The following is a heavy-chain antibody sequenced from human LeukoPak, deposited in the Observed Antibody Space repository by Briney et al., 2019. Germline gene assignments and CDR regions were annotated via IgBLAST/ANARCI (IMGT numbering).Heavy chain of an antibody. CDR1: GFTFSSYW. D-gene: IGHD6-13*01. CDR2: ISSSGSTI. J-gene: IGHJ4*02. Sequence: GGSLRLSCAASGFTFSSYWMSWVRQAPGKGLEWVSYISSSGSTIYYADSVKGRFTISRDNAKNSLYLQMNSLRAEDTAVYYCARDMGQQQLVPDYWGQGTLVTVSS. CDR3: ARDMGQQQLVPDY. V-gene: IGHV3-48*04.